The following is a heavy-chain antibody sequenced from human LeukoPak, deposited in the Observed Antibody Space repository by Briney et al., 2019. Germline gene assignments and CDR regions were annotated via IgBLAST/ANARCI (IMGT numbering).Heavy chain of an antibody. CDR3: AGYFDWLSPFDY. CDR2: ISGSGGST. J-gene: IGHJ4*02. V-gene: IGHV3-23*01. Sequence: GGSLRLSCAASGFTFSSYAMSWVRQAPGKGLEWVSAISGSGGSTYYADSVKGRFTISRDNSKNTLYLQMNSLRAEDTDVYYCAGYFDWLSPFDYWGQGTLVTVSS. CDR1: GFTFSSYA. D-gene: IGHD3-9*01.